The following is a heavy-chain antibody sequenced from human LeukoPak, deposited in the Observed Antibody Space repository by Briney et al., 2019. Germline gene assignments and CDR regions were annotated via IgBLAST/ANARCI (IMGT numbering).Heavy chain of an antibody. Sequence: GGSLRLSCAASGFTFSSYSMNCVRQAPGKGLEWVSSNNSSSSYIYYADSVKGRFTISRDNAKNSLYLQMNSLRAEDTAVYYCARALIDGNTPFDYWGQGTLVTVSS. J-gene: IGHJ4*02. D-gene: IGHD4-23*01. CDR1: GFTFSSYS. V-gene: IGHV3-21*01. CDR3: ARALIDGNTPFDY. CDR2: NNSSSSYI.